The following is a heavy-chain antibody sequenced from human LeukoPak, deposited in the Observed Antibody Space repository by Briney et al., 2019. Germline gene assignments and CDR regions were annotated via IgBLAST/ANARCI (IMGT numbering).Heavy chain of an antibody. CDR1: GDSVYSNSAA. D-gene: IGHD6-6*01. CDR3: ARRGPAGSSSSGMDV. V-gene: IGHV6-1*01. Sequence: SQTLTLTCTISGDSVYSNSAAWNWIRQSPSRGLEWLGRTYYRSKRYNDYAVSVKSRITINPDTSKNQFSLQLNSVTPEDTAVYYCARRGPAGSSSSGMDVWGQGTTVTVSS. CDR2: TYYRSKRYN. J-gene: IGHJ6*02.